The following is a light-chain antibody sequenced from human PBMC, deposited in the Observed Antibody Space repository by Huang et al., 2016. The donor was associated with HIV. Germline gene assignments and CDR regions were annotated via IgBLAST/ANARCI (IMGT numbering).Light chain of an antibody. Sequence: EVEMTQSPATLSVSPGERATLSCRASQRVSSNLAWYQQKPGQAPRLLIYGASTRATGIPARVSGSGSGTEFTLTISSLQSEDFAVYYCQQYNDWPRTFGQGTKVEIK. J-gene: IGKJ1*01. CDR1: QRVSSN. CDR3: QQYNDWPRT. V-gene: IGKV3-15*01. CDR2: GAS.